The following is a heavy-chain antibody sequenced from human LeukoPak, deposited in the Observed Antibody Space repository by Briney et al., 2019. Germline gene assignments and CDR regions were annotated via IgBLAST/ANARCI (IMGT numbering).Heavy chain of an antibody. D-gene: IGHD3-10*01. CDR1: GFTFGSDW. CDR2: IKPDGSEK. V-gene: IGHV3-7*01. CDR3: ARERMYSGSGSTYPYYDY. Sequence: GGSLRLSCAASGFTFGSDWMSWFRQSPAKGLEWVANIKPDGSEKYFMDSVKGRFTISRDNAKNALYLETNSLRAEDTAEYFCARERMYSGSGSTYPYYDYWGQGTLVTVSS. J-gene: IGHJ4*02.